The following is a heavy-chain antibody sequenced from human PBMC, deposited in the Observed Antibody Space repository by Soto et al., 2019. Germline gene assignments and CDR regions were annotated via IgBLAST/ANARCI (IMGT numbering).Heavy chain of an antibody. Sequence: ASETLSLICDVSGASITTYYWSWIRQAPGKGLEWIGNVYHTGSTDYNSSLRSRVTISVDTSKNQFSLKVNSVTAADTAVYYCARRLFGSGWTLDSWGQGALVTVSS. CDR2: VYHTGST. CDR1: GASITTYY. CDR3: ARRLFGSGWTLDS. V-gene: IGHV4-59*01. D-gene: IGHD6-19*01. J-gene: IGHJ4*02.